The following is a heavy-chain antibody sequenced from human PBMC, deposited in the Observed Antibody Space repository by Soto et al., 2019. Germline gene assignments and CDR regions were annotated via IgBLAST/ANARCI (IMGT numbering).Heavy chain of an antibody. V-gene: IGHV5-10-1*01. D-gene: IGHD6-19*01. CDR3: ARQARWYSSGWYGGVRYYGMDV. CDR2: IDPSDSYT. Sequence: GESLKISCKGSGYSFTSYWISWVRQMPGKGLEWMGRIDPSDSYTNYSPSFQGHVTISADKSISTAYLQWSSLKASGTAMYYCARQARWYSSGWYGGVRYYGMDVWGQGTTVTVSS. J-gene: IGHJ6*02. CDR1: GYSFTSYW.